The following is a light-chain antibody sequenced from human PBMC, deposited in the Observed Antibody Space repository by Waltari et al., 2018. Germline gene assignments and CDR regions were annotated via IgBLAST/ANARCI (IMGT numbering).Light chain of an antibody. CDR1: SSDVGSYNL. CDR3: CSYAGSGTPYV. CDR2: EVS. V-gene: IGLV2-23*02. J-gene: IGLJ1*01. Sequence: QSALTQPASVSGSPGQSITISCTGTSSDVGSYNLVSWYQQHPGKAPTGMISEVSKRPPGVSIRFSGSKSGNTASLTIYGLQAEDEADYYCCSYAGSGTPYVFGTGTKVTVL.